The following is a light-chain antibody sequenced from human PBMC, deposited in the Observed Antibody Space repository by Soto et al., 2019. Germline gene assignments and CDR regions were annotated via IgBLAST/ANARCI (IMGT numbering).Light chain of an antibody. Sequence: ENGLTQSPGTLSLSPGERATLSCRASQSVTSSYLAWYQQKPGQAPRLLIYSASSRATGVPDRFSGSGSATDFTLTISRVEPEDFAVYYCQQYGSSRNTFGRGTKLEIK. V-gene: IGKV3-20*01. J-gene: IGKJ2*01. CDR3: QQYGSSRNT. CDR2: SAS. CDR1: QSVTSSY.